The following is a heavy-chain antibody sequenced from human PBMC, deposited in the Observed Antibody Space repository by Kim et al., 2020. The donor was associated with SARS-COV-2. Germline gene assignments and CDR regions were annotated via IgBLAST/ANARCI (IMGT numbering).Heavy chain of an antibody. CDR2: ISYDGSNK. D-gene: IGHD6-19*01. J-gene: IGHJ4*02. CDR1: GFTFSSYA. Sequence: GGSLRLSCAASGFTFSSYAMHWVRQAPGKGLEWVAVISYDGSNKYYADSVKGRFTISRDNSKNTLYVQMNSLRAEDTALYYCARDKRAVAGQTPLDYWGQGTLVTVSS. V-gene: IGHV3-30*04. CDR3: ARDKRAVAGQTPLDY.